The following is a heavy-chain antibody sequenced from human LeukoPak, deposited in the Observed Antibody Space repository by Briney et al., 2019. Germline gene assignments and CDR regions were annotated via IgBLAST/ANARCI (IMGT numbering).Heavy chain of an antibody. Sequence: ASVKVSCKASGYTFTSYYMHWVRQASGQGLEWMGIINPSGGSTSYAQKFQGRVTMTRDTSTSTVYMELSNLRSEDTAVYYCARDPGYGSGSYYRSYYGMDVWGKGTTVTVSS. CDR3: ARDPGYGSGSYYRSYYGMDV. D-gene: IGHD3-10*01. CDR1: GYTFTSYY. CDR2: INPSGGST. V-gene: IGHV1-46*01. J-gene: IGHJ6*04.